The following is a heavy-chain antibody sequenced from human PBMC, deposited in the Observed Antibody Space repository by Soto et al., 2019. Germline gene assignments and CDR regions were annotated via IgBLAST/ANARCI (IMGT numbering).Heavy chain of an antibody. CDR1: GFTFSSYA. CDR2: ISGSGGST. D-gene: IGHD3-10*01. CDR3: AKDSGSGIYYYYGMDV. V-gene: IGHV3-23*01. Sequence: EVQLLESGGGLVQPGGSLRLSCAASGFTFSSYAMSWVRQAPGKGLEWVSAISGSGGSTYYADSVKGRFTISRNKSKNTLYLQMNSLRAEDTFVYYCAKDSGSGIYYYYGMDVWCQGTTVTVSS. J-gene: IGHJ6*02.